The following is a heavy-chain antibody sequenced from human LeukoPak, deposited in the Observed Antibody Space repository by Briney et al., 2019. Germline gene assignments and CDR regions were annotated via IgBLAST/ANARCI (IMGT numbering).Heavy chain of an antibody. CDR2: INPNSGGT. J-gene: IGHJ3*02. CDR1: GYTFTGYY. D-gene: IGHD6-19*01. CDR3: ARAYSSGWYERAGAFDI. Sequence: GASVKVSCKASGYTFTGYYMHWVRQAPGQGLEWMGWINPNSGGTNYAQKFQGRVTITRGTSISTAYMELSRMRSNDTAVYYCARAYSSGWYERAGAFDIWGQGTMVTVSS. V-gene: IGHV1-2*02.